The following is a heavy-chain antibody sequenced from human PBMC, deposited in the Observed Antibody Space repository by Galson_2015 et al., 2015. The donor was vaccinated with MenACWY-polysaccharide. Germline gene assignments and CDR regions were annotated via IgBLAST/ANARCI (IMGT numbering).Heavy chain of an antibody. CDR1: GFTFSGYA. CDR2: ISGRGSST. V-gene: IGHV3-23*01. D-gene: IGHD1-26*01. J-gene: IGHJ5*02. Sequence: SLRLSCAASGFTFSGYAMSWVRQAPGKGLEWVSSISGRGSSTYYADSVKGRFTISRDNSKNTLYLQMNSLRAEDTAVYYCAKYSVGGYPNYRIDSWGQGTLVTVSS. CDR3: AKYSVGGYPNYRIDS.